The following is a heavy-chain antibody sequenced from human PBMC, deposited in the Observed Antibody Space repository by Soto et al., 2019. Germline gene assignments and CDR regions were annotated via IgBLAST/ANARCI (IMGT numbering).Heavy chain of an antibody. CDR3: ARGIAARIDGMDV. CDR2: ISAYNGNT. Sequence: ASVNVSCKSSGYTFTSYCISWVRQAPGQGLEWMGWISAYNGNTNYAQKLQGRVTMTTDTSTSTAYMELRSLRSDDTAVYYCARGIAARIDGMDVWGQGTTVTVSS. D-gene: IGHD6-6*01. V-gene: IGHV1-18*01. J-gene: IGHJ6*02. CDR1: GYTFTSYC.